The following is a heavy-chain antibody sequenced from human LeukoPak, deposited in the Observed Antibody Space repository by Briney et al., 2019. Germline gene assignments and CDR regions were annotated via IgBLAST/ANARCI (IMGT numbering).Heavy chain of an antibody. Sequence: SETLSLTCAVSGGSISSGGYSWSWIRQPPGKGLEWIGYIYHSGSTFYNPSLKSRVTISVDRSKNQFSLKLSSVTAADTAVYYCARAVDGYGPPEDGGSWFDPWGQGTLVTVSS. D-gene: IGHD5-12*01. J-gene: IGHJ5*02. CDR1: GGSISSGGYS. CDR2: IYHSGST. CDR3: ARAVDGYGPPEDGGSWFDP. V-gene: IGHV4-30-2*01.